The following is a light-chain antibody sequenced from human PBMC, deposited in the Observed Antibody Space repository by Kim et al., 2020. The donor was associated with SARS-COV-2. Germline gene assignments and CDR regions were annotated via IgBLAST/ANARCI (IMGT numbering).Light chain of an antibody. CDR1: QSVSSS. CDR2: GAS. J-gene: IGKJ1*01. Sequence: EIVMTQSPATLSVSPGERATLSCRASQSVSSSLSSYQQQPGQDPRLLIYGASTSTTGIPARCSGSGSGTEFTLTISSMQSEDDAVDYCQQYNNGPEVTFGQGTKVEIK. V-gene: IGKV3D-15*01. CDR3: QQYNNGPEVT.